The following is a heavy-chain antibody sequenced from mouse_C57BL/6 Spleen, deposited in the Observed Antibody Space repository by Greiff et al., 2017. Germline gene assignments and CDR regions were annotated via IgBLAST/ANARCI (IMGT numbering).Heavy chain of an antibody. J-gene: IGHJ2*01. D-gene: IGHD2-1*01. CDR2: IDPANGDT. V-gene: IGHV14-4*01. Sequence: VQLQQSGAELVRPGASVKLSCTASGFNIKDDYMHWVKQRPEQGLEWIGWIDPANGDTEYASKFQGKATITADTSSNTAYLQLSSLTSEDTAVYYCTDYGKGYWGQGTTLTVSS. CDR3: TDYGKGY. CDR1: GFNIKDDY.